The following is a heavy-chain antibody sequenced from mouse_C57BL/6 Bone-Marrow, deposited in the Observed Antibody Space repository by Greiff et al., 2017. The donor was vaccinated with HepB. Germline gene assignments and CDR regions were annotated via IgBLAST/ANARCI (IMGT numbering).Heavy chain of an antibody. CDR1: GFTFSSYG. J-gene: IGHJ3*01. Sequence: EVKLQESGGDLVKPGGSLKLSCAASGFTFSSYGMSWVRQTPDKRLEWVATISSGGSYTYYPDSVKGRFTISRDNAKNTLYLQMSSLKSEDTAMYYCARQRTGTRAWFAYWGQGTLVTVSA. CDR3: ARQRTGTRAWFAY. CDR2: ISSGGSYT. V-gene: IGHV5-6*01. D-gene: IGHD4-1*01.